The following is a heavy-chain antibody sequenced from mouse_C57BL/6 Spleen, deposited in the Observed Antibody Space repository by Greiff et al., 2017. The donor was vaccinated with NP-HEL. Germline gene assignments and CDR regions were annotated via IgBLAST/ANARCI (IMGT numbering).Heavy chain of an antibody. CDR3: ASYGSSYTSFAY. CDR2: ISDGGSYT. J-gene: IGHJ3*01. Sequence: EVKVVESGGGLVKPGGSLKLSCAASGFTFSSYAMSWVRQTPDKRLEWVATISDGGSYTYYPDNVKGRFTISRDNAKNNLYLQMSHLKSEDTAMYYCASYGSSYTSFAYWGQGTLVTVSA. V-gene: IGHV5-4*03. D-gene: IGHD1-1*01. CDR1: GFTFSSYA.